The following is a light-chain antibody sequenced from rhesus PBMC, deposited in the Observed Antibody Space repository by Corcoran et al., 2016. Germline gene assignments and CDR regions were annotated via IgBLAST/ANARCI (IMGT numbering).Light chain of an antibody. Sequence: EIVLTQSPTSMAVSQGERVTISCTASSSVSTSYLHWYHQKPGFPPRLLFYRTSSLASGVPAMVRGSGSGTSYALTISSMEAEDAANYDCQQGNSIPPFTFGPGTKLDIK. CDR1: SSVSTS. CDR2: RTS. CDR3: QQGNSIPPFT. J-gene: IGKJ3*01. V-gene: IGKV3-42*01.